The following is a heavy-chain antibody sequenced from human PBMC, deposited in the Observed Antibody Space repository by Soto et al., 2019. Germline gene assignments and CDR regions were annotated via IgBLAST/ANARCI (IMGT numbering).Heavy chain of an antibody. CDR3: VRQGIGFLHGVVEV. Sequence: QVQVQQSGPGLVKPSETLSLTCTVSSGPSKSHNWGWIRQHPGRGLEWIGYVYDTWSTSYNPSLKSRVTVSANTSTNRISLTLRLVTAADTAVYYCVRQGIGFLHGVVEVWGQGTTVIVSS. D-gene: IGHD3-10*01. J-gene: IGHJ6*01. V-gene: IGHV4-59*08. CDR1: SGPSKSHN. CDR2: VYDTWST.